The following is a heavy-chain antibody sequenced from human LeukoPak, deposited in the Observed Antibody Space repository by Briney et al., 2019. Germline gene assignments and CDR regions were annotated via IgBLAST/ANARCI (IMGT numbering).Heavy chain of an antibody. J-gene: IGHJ1*01. CDR3: AREALVVVPAAKSTFQH. Sequence: PGGSLRLSCAASGFTFSSYSMNWVRQAPGKGLECVSSISSSSSYIYYADSVKGRFTISRDNAKNSLYLQMNSLSAEDTAVYYCAREALVVVPAAKSTFQHWGQGTLVTVSS. CDR2: ISSSSSYI. V-gene: IGHV3-21*01. CDR1: GFTFSSYS. D-gene: IGHD2-2*01.